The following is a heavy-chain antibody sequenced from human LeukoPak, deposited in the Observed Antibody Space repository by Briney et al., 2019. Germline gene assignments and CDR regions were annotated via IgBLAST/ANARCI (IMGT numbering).Heavy chain of an antibody. V-gene: IGHV3-48*02. Sequence: GGSLRLSCAASGFIFSPYAMNWVRQAPGRGLEWVSYTSSTYDIYYSDSVRGRFTISRDNAKNSVYLQMNSLRDEDTAVYYCAKGRGRFYDILTGYYMGAFDIWGQGTMVTVSS. CDR2: TSSTYDI. D-gene: IGHD3-9*01. CDR3: AKGRGRFYDILTGYYMGAFDI. CDR1: GFIFSPYA. J-gene: IGHJ3*02.